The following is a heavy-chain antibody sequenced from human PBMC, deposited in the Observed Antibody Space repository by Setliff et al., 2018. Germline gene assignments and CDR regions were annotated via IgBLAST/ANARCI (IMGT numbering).Heavy chain of an antibody. CDR2: VIQGGSG. D-gene: IGHD4-17*01. V-gene: IGHV3-23*01. J-gene: IGHJ4*02. CDR3: AKDTVNDGFWDFDS. CDR1: GFTFKDYS. Sequence: SLKISCAASGFTFKDYSMVWVRQVPGKGLEWVAGVIQGGSGVYADSVKGRFIISRDNSKNSCFLQMNNLRVEDTATYYCAKDTVNDGFWDFDSWGQGIVVTVSS.